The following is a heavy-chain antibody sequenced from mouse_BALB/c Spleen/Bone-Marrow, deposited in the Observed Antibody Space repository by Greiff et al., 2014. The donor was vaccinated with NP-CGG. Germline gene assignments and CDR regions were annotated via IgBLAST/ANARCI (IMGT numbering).Heavy chain of an antibody. J-gene: IGHJ2*01. D-gene: IGHD1-1*01. V-gene: IGHV1-39*01. CDR1: GYSFPASP. Sequence: EVPLQQSGPELEKPGASVKISCKASGYSFPASPLTWVPPRNGTNLAWLGTIDPYYGGTSYSQKFKGKATLTVDKSSSTAYMQLRSLTSEDSAVYYCAKKDYGSSSFDYWGQGTTLTVSS. CDR3: AKKDYGSSSFDY. CDR2: IDPYYGGT.